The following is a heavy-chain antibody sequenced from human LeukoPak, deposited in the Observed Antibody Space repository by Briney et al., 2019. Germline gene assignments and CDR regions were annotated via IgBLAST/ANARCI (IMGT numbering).Heavy chain of an antibody. Sequence: SVKVSCKASGGTFSSYAISWVRQAPGQGLEWMGRVIPILGIANYAQKFQGRVTITADKSTSTAYMELSSLRSEDTAVYYCARTAGSGWLSYWGQGTLATVSS. J-gene: IGHJ4*02. V-gene: IGHV1-69*04. CDR2: VIPILGIA. D-gene: IGHD6-19*01. CDR3: ARTAGSGWLSY. CDR1: GGTFSSYA.